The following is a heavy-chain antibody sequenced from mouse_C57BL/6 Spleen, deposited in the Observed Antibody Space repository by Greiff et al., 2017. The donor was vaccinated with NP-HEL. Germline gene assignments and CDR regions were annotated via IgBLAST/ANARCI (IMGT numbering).Heavy chain of an antibody. V-gene: IGHV5-4*01. CDR2: ISDGGSST. D-gene: IGHD1-1*01. CDR3: ARDADYYGSSDGWYFDV. CDR1: GFTFSSYA. J-gene: IGHJ1*03. Sequence: EVKLMESGGGLVKPGGSLKLSCAASGFTFSSYAMSWVRQTPEKRLEWVATISDGGSSTYYPDNVKGRFTISRDNAKNNRYLQMSHLKSEDTAMYYWARDADYYGSSDGWYFDVGGTGTTVTVSS.